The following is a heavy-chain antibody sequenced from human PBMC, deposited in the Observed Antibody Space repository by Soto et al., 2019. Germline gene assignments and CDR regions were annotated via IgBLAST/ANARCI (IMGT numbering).Heavy chain of an antibody. V-gene: IGHV1-69*13. J-gene: IGHJ6*02. CDR2: IIPIFGTA. Sequence: SVKVSCKASGGTFSSYAISWVRQAPGQGLEWMGGIIPIFGTANYAQKFQGRVTITADESTSTAYMELSSLRSEDTAVYYCASSVAGNGYYYYYGMDVWGQGTTVTVSS. D-gene: IGHD6-19*01. CDR1: GGTFSSYA. CDR3: ASSVAGNGYYYYYGMDV.